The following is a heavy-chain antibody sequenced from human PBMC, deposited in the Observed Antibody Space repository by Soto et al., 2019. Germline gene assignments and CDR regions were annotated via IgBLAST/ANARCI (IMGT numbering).Heavy chain of an antibody. Sequence: EVQVFESGGGLVQPGGSLRLSCAASGFTFSNYAVSWVRQSPGRGLEWVASISDKGGSTKYADSVNGRFTISRDNSRNTLSLQMDTLRAEDTTVYYCARLPYSYVSLYFFDFWGQGSLVTVSS. CDR2: ISDKGGST. CDR1: GFTFSNYA. CDR3: ARLPYSYVSLYFFDF. V-gene: IGHV3-23*01. J-gene: IGHJ4*02. D-gene: IGHD5-18*01.